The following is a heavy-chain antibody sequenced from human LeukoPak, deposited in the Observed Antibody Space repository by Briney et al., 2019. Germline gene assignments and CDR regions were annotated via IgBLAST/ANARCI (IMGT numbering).Heavy chain of an antibody. CDR1: GHSFSNYW. Sequence: GESLKISCKGSGHSFSNYWIAWVRQMPGKGLEWMGIIYPGDSDTRYSPSFQGQVTISADKSISTAYLQWSSLKASDTAMYYCARTYCGGDCYSPEYFDYLGQGTLVTVSS. V-gene: IGHV5-51*01. D-gene: IGHD2-21*02. CDR3: ARTYCGGDCYSPEYFDY. CDR2: IYPGDSDT. J-gene: IGHJ4*02.